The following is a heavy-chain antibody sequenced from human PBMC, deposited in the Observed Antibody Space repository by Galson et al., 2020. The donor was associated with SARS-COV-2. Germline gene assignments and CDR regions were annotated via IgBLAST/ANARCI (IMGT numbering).Heavy chain of an antibody. V-gene: IGHV3-53*01. CDR2: IYSGGST. CDR1: GFTVSSNY. Sequence: GGSLRLSCAASGFTVSSNYMSCVSQAPGKGLEWDSVIYSGGSTYYADSVKGRFTISRDNSKNTLYLQMNSLRAEDTAVYYCASEGYSYASYYYVMDVWGRGSTVTVCS. D-gene: IGHD5-18*01. CDR3: ASEGYSYASYYYVMDV. J-gene: IGHJ6*01.